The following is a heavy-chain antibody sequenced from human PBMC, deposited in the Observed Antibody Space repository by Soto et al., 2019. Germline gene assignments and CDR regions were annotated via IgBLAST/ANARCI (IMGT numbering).Heavy chain of an antibody. D-gene: IGHD3-22*01. Sequence: QVQLVQSGAEVKKPGASVKVSCKASGYTFTSYGISWVRQAPGQGLEWMGWISAYNGNTNYAQKLQGRVTMTTDTSTSTADMERRRLRSDDTAVYYCARDKLRIVENDAFDIWGQGTMVTVSS. CDR2: ISAYNGNT. J-gene: IGHJ3*02. CDR3: ARDKLRIVENDAFDI. V-gene: IGHV1-18*04. CDR1: GYTFTSYG.